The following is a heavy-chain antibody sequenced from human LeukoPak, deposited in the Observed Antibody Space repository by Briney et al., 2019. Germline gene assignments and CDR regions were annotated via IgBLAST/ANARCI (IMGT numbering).Heavy chain of an antibody. CDR3: AKGNWGERLDWYFDL. CDR2: ITGSGGST. V-gene: IGHV3-23*01. Sequence: PGGSLRLSCAASGFTFSSYDMSWVRQAPGSGLEWVSGITGSGGSTYYADSVKGRFTISRDNSKNTLYLQMNSLRAEDTAVYYCAKGNWGERLDWYFDLWGRGILVTVSS. CDR1: GFTFSSYD. J-gene: IGHJ2*01. D-gene: IGHD1-26*01.